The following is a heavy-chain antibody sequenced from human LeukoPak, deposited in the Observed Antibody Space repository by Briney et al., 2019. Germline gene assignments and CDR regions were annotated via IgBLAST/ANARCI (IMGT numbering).Heavy chain of an antibody. Sequence: GRSLRLSCAASGFTFSSYGMHWVRQAPGKGLEWVAVIWYDGSNKYHADSVKGRFTISRDNSKNTLYLQMNSLRAEDTAVYYCARDRSDDYGAFDIWGQGTMVTVSS. CDR2: IWYDGSNK. D-gene: IGHD5-12*01. J-gene: IGHJ3*02. CDR1: GFTFSSYG. V-gene: IGHV3-33*01. CDR3: ARDRSDDYGAFDI.